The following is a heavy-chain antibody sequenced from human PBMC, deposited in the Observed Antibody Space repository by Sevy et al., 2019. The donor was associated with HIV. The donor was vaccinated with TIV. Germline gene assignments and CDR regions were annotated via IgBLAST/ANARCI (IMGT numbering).Heavy chain of an antibody. Sequence: SETLSLTCTVSGGSVSSGSYYWSWIQQPPGKGLEWIGYIYYSGSTNYNPSLKSRVTISVDTSKNQFSLKLSSVTAADTAVYYCARSRRVYYYDSSAGPHYYYYYGMDVWGQGTTVTVSS. CDR3: ARSRRVYYYDSSAGPHYYYYYGMDV. J-gene: IGHJ6*02. CDR1: GGSVSSGSYY. V-gene: IGHV4-61*01. CDR2: IYYSGST. D-gene: IGHD3-22*01.